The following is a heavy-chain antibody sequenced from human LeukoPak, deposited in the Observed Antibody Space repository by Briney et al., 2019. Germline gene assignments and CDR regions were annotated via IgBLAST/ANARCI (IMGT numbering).Heavy chain of an antibody. J-gene: IGHJ4*02. V-gene: IGHV3-7*03. CDR1: GFYFRDHW. D-gene: IGHD6-19*01. CDR2: IKTDGSET. CDR3: VKNDGWFHLAQ. Sequence: GGSLSLSCAASGFYFRDHWMDWVRQAPGKGREWVGHIKTDGSETYYLDSLKGRISISRDNTNNALYLQMNSLRVEDTAVYYCVKNDGWFHLAQWGQGTLVTVSS.